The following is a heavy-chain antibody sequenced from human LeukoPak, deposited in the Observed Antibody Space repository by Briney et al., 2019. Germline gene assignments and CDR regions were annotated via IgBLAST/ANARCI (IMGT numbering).Heavy chain of an antibody. CDR2: IYHSGNT. J-gene: IGHJ4*02. CDR1: GYSISSGYY. CDR3: ARGTYYDFWSGYYNPNYFDY. D-gene: IGHD3-3*01. V-gene: IGHV4-38-2*01. Sequence: PSETLSLTCAVSGYSISSGYYWGWIRQPPGKGLEWIGSIYHSGNTYYNPSLRGRVTISLDTSKNQFSLKLSSVTAADTAVYYCARGTYYDFWSGYYNPNYFDYWGQGTLVTVSS.